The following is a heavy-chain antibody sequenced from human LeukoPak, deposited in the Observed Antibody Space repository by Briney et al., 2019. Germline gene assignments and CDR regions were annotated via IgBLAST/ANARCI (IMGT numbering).Heavy chain of an antibody. V-gene: IGHV3-7*01. J-gene: IGHJ4*02. CDR3: ARELPSTTASYYFDY. Sequence: PGGSLRLSCAASGFTFSSYWMSWVRQAPGKGPEWVANIKQDGSEKYYVDSVKGRFTISRDNAKNSLYLQMNSLRAEDTAVYYCARELPSTTASYYFDYWGQGTLVTVSS. CDR1: GFTFSSYW. D-gene: IGHD1-1*01. CDR2: IKQDGSEK.